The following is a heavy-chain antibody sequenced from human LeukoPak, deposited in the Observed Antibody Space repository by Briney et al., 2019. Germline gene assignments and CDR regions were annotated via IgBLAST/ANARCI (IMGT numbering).Heavy chain of an antibody. CDR3: ARDWGQRGVGATLDF. CDR2: ISYDGSNK. V-gene: IGHV3-30*04. J-gene: IGHJ4*02. Sequence: GRSLRLSCAASGFTFSSYAMHWVRQAPGKGLEWVAVISYDGSNKYYADSLKGRFSISRDNSRNTLYLQINGLREEDTAVYYCARDWGQRGVGATLDFGGQGTLVIVSS. D-gene: IGHD1-26*01. CDR1: GFTFSSYA.